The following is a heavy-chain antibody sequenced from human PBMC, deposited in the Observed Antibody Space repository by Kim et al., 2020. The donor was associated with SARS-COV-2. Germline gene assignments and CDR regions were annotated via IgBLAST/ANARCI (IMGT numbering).Heavy chain of an antibody. CDR2: IYYSGST. CDR1: GGSISSSSYY. CDR3: ARRARPRGSPPYYFGY. Sequence: SETLSLTCTVSGGSISSSSYYWGWIRQPPGKGLEWIGCIYYSGSTYYNPSLKSRVTISVDTSKNQFSLKLSSVTAADTAVYYCARRARPRGSPPYYFGYCGPGNPVT. D-gene: IGHD1-26*01. J-gene: IGHJ4*01. V-gene: IGHV4-39*07.